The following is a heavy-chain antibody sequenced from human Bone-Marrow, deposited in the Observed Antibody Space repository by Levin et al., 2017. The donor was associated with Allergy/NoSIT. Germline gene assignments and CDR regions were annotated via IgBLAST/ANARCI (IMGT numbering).Heavy chain of an antibody. V-gene: IGHV3-73*01. CDR2: IRGKANNYAT. D-gene: IGHD6-19*01. J-gene: IGHJ4*02. Sequence: GESLKISCAASGFTFSGSGMHWVRQASGKGLEWVGRIRGKANNYATAYAASVKGRFTISRDDSKNTAYLQMNSLKTEDTAVYYCSRLSREAGFDYWGQGTLVTVSS. CDR1: GFTFSGSG. CDR3: SRLSREAGFDY.